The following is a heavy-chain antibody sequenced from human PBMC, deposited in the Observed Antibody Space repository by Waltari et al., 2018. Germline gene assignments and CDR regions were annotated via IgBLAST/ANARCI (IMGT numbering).Heavy chain of an antibody. CDR1: GGSISSSSYY. V-gene: IGHV4-39*07. Sequence: QLQLQESGPGLVKPSETLSLTCTVSGGSISSSSYYLGWIRQPPGKGLGWIGSIYYSRCTYCNPSLNGRDTISVAPSQTQFSLKLGSVTAADTAVYYCARRRVGATTRFDYWGQGTLVTVSS. CDR2: IYYSRCT. D-gene: IGHD1-26*01. J-gene: IGHJ4*02. CDR3: ARRRVGATTRFDY.